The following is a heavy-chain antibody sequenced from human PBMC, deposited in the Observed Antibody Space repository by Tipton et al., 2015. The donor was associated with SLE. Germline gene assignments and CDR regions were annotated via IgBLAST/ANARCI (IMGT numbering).Heavy chain of an antibody. CDR3: ARVIVGATGWFDP. CDR1: GYSINSGYY. D-gene: IGHD1-26*01. CDR2: IYYSGST. J-gene: IGHJ5*02. V-gene: IGHV4-38-2*01. Sequence: TLSLTCAVSGYSINSGYYWGWIRQPPGKGLEWIGTIYYSGSTYYNPSLKSRVTISVDTSKNQFSLKLSSVTAADTAVYYCARVIVGATGWFDPWGQGTLVTVSS.